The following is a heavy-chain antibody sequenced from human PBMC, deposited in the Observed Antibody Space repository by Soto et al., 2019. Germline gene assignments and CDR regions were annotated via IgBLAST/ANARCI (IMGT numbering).Heavy chain of an antibody. CDR3: ARITGTTRGEPNWFDP. Sequence: SETLSLTCAVYGGSFSGYYWSWIRQPPGKGLEWIGEINHSGSTNYNPSLKSRVTISVDTSKNQFSLKLSSVTAADTAVYYCARITGTTRGEPNWFDPWGQGTLVTVSS. V-gene: IGHV4-34*01. CDR1: GGSFSGYY. D-gene: IGHD1-20*01. CDR2: INHSGST. J-gene: IGHJ5*02.